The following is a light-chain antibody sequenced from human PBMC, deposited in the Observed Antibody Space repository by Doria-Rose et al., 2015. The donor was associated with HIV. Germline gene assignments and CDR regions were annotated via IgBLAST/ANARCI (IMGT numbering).Light chain of an antibody. CDR2: EVS. Sequence: QSVLTQPASVSGSPGQSITISCTGTSSDVGSYNLVSWYQQHSGKASKLMIYEVSKRPSGVSSRFSGSKSGSLAPLTISGLQAEDEADYYCCSYAGSSTFVVFGGGTKLTVL. V-gene: IGLV2-23*02. CDR1: SSDVGSYNL. CDR3: CSYAGSSTFVV. J-gene: IGLJ2*01.